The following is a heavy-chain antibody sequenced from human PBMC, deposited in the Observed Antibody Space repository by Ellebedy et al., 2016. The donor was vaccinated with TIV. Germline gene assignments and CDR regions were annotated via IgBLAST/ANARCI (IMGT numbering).Heavy chain of an antibody. CDR3: AKDRYHSSGSYFDY. CDR1: GFYFSNLA. V-gene: IGHV3-23*01. D-gene: IGHD3-22*01. Sequence: GGSLRLXXVASGFYFSNLAMTWVRQAPGKGLEWVSLISDSGGSTYYADSVKGRFTISRDNSKNTLYLQMNSLGAEDTAVYYCAKDRYHSSGSYFDYWGQGNLVTVSS. J-gene: IGHJ4*02. CDR2: ISDSGGST.